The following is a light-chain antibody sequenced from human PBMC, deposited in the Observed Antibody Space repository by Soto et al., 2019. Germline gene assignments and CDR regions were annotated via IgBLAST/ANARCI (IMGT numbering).Light chain of an antibody. V-gene: IGKV1-39*01. CDR1: QSISNH. Sequence: DIQMTQSPSSLSASVEDRVIITCRASQSISNHLNWYQQKPGKDPKLLIFAASSLQSGVPSRFSGSRSGPDFNLTISSLQTEDFATYECQQRYSSTPTFGQGTKVDIK. CDR2: AAS. CDR3: QQRYSSTPT. J-gene: IGKJ1*01.